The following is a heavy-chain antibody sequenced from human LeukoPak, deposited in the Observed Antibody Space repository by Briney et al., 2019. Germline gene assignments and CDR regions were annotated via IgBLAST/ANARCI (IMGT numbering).Heavy chain of an antibody. CDR2: IYYSGST. V-gene: IGHV4-31*03. D-gene: IGHD2-2*02. J-gene: IGHJ5*02. CDR3: ARDAQYCRSTSCYSDWFDP. Sequence: SETLSLSCTVSGGSISSGGYYWSWIRQHPGKGLEWIGYIYYSGSTYYNPSLKSRVTISVDTSKNQFPLKLSSVTAADTAVYYCARDAQYCRSTSCYSDWFDPWGQGTLVTVSS. CDR1: GGSISSGGYY.